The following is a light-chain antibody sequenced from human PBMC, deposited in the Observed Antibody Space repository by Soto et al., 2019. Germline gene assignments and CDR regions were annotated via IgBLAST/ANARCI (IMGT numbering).Light chain of an antibody. CDR3: QQYGSSPPIT. CDR1: QSVSSY. V-gene: IGKV3-20*01. Sequence: EIVLTQSPATLSLSPGERATLSCRASQSVSSYLAWYQQKPGQAPRLLIYGASSRATGIPDRFSGSGSGTYFTLTISRLEPEDFAVYYCQQYGSSPPITFGQGTRLEIK. J-gene: IGKJ5*01. CDR2: GAS.